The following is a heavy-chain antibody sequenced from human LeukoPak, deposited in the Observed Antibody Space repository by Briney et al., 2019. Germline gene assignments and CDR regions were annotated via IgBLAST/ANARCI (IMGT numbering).Heavy chain of an antibody. CDR3: ATAGVRRGYYYYYYYMDV. J-gene: IGHJ6*03. Sequence: ASVTVSCKASGYTFTGYYMHWVRQAPGQGLEWMGWINPNSGGTNYAQKFQGRVTMTRDTSISTAYMELSRLRSDDTAVYYCATAGVRRGYYYYYYYMDVWGKGTTVTVS. CDR1: GYTFTGYY. CDR2: INPNSGGT. D-gene: IGHD3-22*01. V-gene: IGHV1-2*02.